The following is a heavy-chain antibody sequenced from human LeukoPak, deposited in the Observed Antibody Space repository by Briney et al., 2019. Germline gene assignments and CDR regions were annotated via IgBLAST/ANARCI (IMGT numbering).Heavy chain of an antibody. V-gene: IGHV3-23*01. CDR2: INGRGDNT. CDR1: GFTFSSYA. CDR3: EKDRVSLGFHLFDA. Sequence: GGSLRLSCAPSGFTFSSYAMNWVRQAPGKGLEWVSAINGRGDNTYYADSVKGRFTISRDNSKSTLFLQMNRLRAEDTDIYYREKDRVSLGFHLFDAWGQGTLVTVSS. D-gene: IGHD2/OR15-2a*01. J-gene: IGHJ5*02.